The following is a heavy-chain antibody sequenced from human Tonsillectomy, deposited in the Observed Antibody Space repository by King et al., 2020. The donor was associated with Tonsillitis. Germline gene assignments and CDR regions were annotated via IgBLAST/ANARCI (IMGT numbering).Heavy chain of an antibody. D-gene: IGHD3-10*01. CDR3: TPLGFGDDPQLDY. CDR1: GFTFSTHA. V-gene: IGHV3-23*04. CDR2: ISGSGGTT. J-gene: IGHJ4*02. Sequence: VQLVESGGGLVQPGGSLRLSCAASGFTFSTHAMSWLRQAPGKGLEWVSTISGSGGTTYYADSVKGRFTISRDNSKNTLYLQMTSLRVEDTALYFCTPLGFGDDPQLDYWGQGTLVTVSS.